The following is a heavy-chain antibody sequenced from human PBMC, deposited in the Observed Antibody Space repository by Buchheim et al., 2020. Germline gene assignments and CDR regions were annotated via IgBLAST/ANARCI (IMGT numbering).Heavy chain of an antibody. CDR1: GGSFSGYY. J-gene: IGHJ4*02. Sequence: QVQLQQWGAGLLKPSETLSLTCAVYGGSFSGYYWSWIRQPPGKGLEWIGEINHSGSTNYNPSLKSRVTISVDTSKNQFSPKLSSVTAADTAVYYCARKKCSGGSCYFDYWGQGTL. D-gene: IGHD2-15*01. V-gene: IGHV4-34*01. CDR3: ARKKCSGGSCYFDY. CDR2: INHSGST.